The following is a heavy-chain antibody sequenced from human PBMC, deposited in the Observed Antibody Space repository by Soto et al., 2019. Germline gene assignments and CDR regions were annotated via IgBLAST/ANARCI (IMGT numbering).Heavy chain of an antibody. CDR3: ARNHPLGEWLLGYFDY. Sequence: QVQLVQSGAEVKKPGSSVKVSCKASGGTFSSYAISWVRQAPGQGLEWMGGLIPIFGTANYAQKFQGRVTITADESTSTAYMELSSLRSEDTAVYYCARNHPLGEWLLGYFDYWGQGTLVTVSS. CDR2: LIPIFGTA. V-gene: IGHV1-69*01. CDR1: GGTFSSYA. D-gene: IGHD3-3*01. J-gene: IGHJ4*02.